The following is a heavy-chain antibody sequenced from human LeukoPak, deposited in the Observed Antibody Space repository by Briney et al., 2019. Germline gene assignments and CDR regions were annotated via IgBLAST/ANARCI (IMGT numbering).Heavy chain of an antibody. D-gene: IGHD6-25*01. V-gene: IGHV3-33*01. CDR3: ARAALDAFDI. CDR2: IWYVGSKK. CDR1: GFTFSSYG. Sequence: GGSLRLSGASSGFTFSSYGMHWVRPAPGKGLEWVAVIWYVGSKKYYADSVKGRFTISRDNSKNTLYLQMNSLRAEDTAVYYCARAALDAFDIWGQGTMVTVSS. J-gene: IGHJ3*02.